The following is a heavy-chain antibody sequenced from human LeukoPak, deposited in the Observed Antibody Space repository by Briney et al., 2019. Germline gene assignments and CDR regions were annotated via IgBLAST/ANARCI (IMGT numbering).Heavy chain of an antibody. CDR1: GFTFNNYA. CDR3: ARERIVGAASTRFYGMYV. J-gene: IGHJ6*02. Sequence: GGSLRLSCAASGFTFNNYAMSWVRQAPGKGLEWVANMKPDGSERYYVDSVKGRFTVSRDNAKNSLYFQMNSLRAEDTAVYYCARERIVGAASTRFYGMYVWGQGTTVTVSS. CDR2: MKPDGSER. V-gene: IGHV3-7*03. D-gene: IGHD1-26*01.